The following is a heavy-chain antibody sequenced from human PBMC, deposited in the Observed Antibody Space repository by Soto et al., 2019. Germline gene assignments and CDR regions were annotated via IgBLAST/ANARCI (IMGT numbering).Heavy chain of an antibody. CDR3: ARLLRYFDWFDP. CDR1: GGSISSYY. J-gene: IGHJ5*02. D-gene: IGHD3-9*01. V-gene: IGHV4-59*01. CDR2: IYYSGST. Sequence: PSETLSLTCTVSGGSISSYYRSWIRQPPGKGLEWIGYIYYSGSTNYNPSLKSRVTISVDTSKNQFSLKLSSVTAADTAVYYCARLLRYFDWFDPWGQGTLVTVSS.